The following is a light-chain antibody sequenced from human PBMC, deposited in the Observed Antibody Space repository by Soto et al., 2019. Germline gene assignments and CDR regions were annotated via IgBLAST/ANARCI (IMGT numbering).Light chain of an antibody. Sequence: QAVVTQPPSASGSPGQSVTISCTGTSSDVGGYNYVSWYQQHPGEAPKLMIYEVSKRPSGVPDRFSGSKSGNTASLTVSGLQAEDEADYYCSSYAGSNAVVFGGGTKLTVL. J-gene: IGLJ2*01. CDR1: SSDVGGYNY. V-gene: IGLV2-8*01. CDR3: SSYAGSNAVV. CDR2: EVS.